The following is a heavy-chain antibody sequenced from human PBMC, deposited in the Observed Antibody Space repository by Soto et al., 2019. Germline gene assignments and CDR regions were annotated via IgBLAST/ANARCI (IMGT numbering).Heavy chain of an antibody. J-gene: IGHJ3*02. CDR1: GYTFTSYG. CDR3: ARGGMELLWFGESHDAFDI. D-gene: IGHD3-10*01. Sequence: ASVKVSCKASGYTFTSYGISWVRQAPGQGLEWMGWISAYNGNTNYAQKLQGRVTMTTDTSTSTAYMELRSLRSDDTAVYYCARGGMELLWFGESHDAFDIWGQGTMVTVSS. CDR2: ISAYNGNT. V-gene: IGHV1-18*01.